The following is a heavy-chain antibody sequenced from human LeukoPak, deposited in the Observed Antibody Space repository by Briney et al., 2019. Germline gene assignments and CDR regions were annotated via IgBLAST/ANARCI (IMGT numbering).Heavy chain of an antibody. J-gene: IGHJ4*02. CDR1: GFTFSSYG. CDR3: AKRDRRDGYNMHFDY. Sequence: GGSLRLSCAASGFTFSSYGMSWVRQAPGKGLEWVSAISGSGGSTYYADSVKGRFTISRDNSKNTLYLQMNSLRAEDTAVYYCAKRDRRDGYNMHFDYWGQGTLVTVSS. D-gene: IGHD5-24*01. CDR2: ISGSGGST. V-gene: IGHV3-23*01.